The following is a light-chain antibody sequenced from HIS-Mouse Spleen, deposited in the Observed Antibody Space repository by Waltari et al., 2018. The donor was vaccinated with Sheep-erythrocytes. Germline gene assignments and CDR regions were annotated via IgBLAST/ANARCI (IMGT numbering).Light chain of an antibody. CDR1: QYISNY. CDR2: DAS. CDR3: QQYDNLFT. V-gene: IGKV1-33*01. Sequence: DIQMTKSPYSLSASVGDRVTITCQASQYISNYLNWYQQKPGKAPKLLIYDASNLETGVPSRFSGSGSGTDFTFTISSLQPEDIATYYCQQYDNLFTFGPGTKVDIK. J-gene: IGKJ3*01.